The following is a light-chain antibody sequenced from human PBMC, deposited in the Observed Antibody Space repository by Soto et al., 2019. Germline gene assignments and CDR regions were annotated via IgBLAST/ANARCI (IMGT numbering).Light chain of an antibody. Sequence: EIVMTQSPATLSVSPGERATLSCRASQSVSSNLAWYQQKPGQAPRLLIYGASTRATGIPARFSGSGSGTEFTLTISSLQSEDFAVYYCQQYYDWPLWTFGQGTKVDTK. CDR3: QQYYDWPLWT. J-gene: IGKJ1*01. CDR2: GAS. V-gene: IGKV3-15*01. CDR1: QSVSSN.